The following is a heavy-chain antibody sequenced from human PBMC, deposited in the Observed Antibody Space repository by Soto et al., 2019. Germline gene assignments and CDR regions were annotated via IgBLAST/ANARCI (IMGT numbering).Heavy chain of an antibody. J-gene: IGHJ4*02. V-gene: IGHV4-59*01. CDR3: AGGMAPIELDF. Sequence: QVQLQESGPGLVKPSETLSLTCTVSGGSMSRYYWIWIRQAPGKGLEWIGYIYYSGYTKYDPSLKSRVTMSVDTSKNQSSLKLSSVTAADTAVYYCAGGMAPIELDFWGQGTLVTASS. D-gene: IGHD3-16*01. CDR1: GGSMSRYY. CDR2: IYYSGYT.